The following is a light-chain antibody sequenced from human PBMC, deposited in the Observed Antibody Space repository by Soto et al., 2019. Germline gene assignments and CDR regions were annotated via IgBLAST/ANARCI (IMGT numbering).Light chain of an antibody. CDR1: QSVSSN. V-gene: IGKV3-15*01. J-gene: IGKJ2*01. CDR2: GAS. Sequence: EIVMTQSPATLSVSPGERATLSCRASQSVSSNLAWYQQKPGQAPRLLIYGASTRATGIPARFSGSESGTGFTLTISSLQSEDFAVYYCQQYNNWPPMYTFGQGTKLEIK. CDR3: QQYNNWPPMYT.